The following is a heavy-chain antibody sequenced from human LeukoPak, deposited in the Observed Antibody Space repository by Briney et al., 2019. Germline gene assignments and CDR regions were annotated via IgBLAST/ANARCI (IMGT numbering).Heavy chain of an antibody. J-gene: IGHJ4*02. V-gene: IGHV3-11*06. CDR3: ARGSTSDY. CDR1: GFTFSSYA. CDR2: INFSNTYT. Sequence: GGSLRLSCAASGFTFSSYAMSWIRQAPGKGLEWVSHINFSNTYTNYADSVKGRFTISRDNAKNLLYLQMNSLRDEDTAVYYCARGSTSDYWGQGTLVTVSS.